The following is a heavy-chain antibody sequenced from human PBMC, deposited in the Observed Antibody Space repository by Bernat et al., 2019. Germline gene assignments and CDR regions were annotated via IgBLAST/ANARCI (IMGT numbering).Heavy chain of an antibody. CDR1: GGSFSGYY. Sequence: QVQLQQWGAGLLKPSETLSLTCAVYGGSFSGYYWSWIRQPPGKGLEWIGEINHSGSTNYNPSRKSRVTIAVDTSENQFSLKLSSVTAADTAVEYCARGRWTTVTTYDYWGQGTLVTVSS. J-gene: IGHJ4*02. D-gene: IGHD4-17*01. CDR2: INHSGST. CDR3: ARGRWTTVTTYDY. V-gene: IGHV4-34*01.